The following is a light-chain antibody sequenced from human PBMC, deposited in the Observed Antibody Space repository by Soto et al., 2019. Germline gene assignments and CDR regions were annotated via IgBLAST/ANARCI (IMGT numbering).Light chain of an antibody. CDR2: GNN. J-gene: IGLJ3*02. V-gene: IGLV1-40*01. CDR1: RSNIGAGYD. Sequence: QSVLTQPPSVSGAPGQRVTISCSGRRSNIGAGYDVHWYQHLPGTAPKLLIYGNNNRPSGVPDRFSGSKSGTSASLAITGLQAEDEADYYCQSYDSSLSGSVFGGGTKVTVL. CDR3: QSYDSSLSGSV.